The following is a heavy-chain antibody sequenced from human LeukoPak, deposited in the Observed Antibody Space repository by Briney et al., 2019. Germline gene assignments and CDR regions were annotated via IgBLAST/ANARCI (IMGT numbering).Heavy chain of an antibody. D-gene: IGHD6-13*01. CDR1: GFTVSSNY. J-gene: IGHJ4*02. Sequence: GGSLRLSCAASGFTVSSNYMSWVRQAPGKGLEWVSVIYRGGSTYYADSVKGRFTISRDNSKNTLYLQMNSLRAEDTAVYYCARFQAAAGTRGFDYWGQGTLVIVSS. CDR3: ARFQAAAGTRGFDY. V-gene: IGHV3-66*01. CDR2: IYRGGST.